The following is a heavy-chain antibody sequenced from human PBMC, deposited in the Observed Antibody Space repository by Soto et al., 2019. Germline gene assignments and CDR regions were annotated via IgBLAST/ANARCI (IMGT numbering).Heavy chain of an antibody. Sequence: QVQLVQSGAEVKKPGSSVKVSCKASGGTFSSYAISWVRQAPGQGLEWMGGLIPIFGTAHYAQTFQGRVTITADESTSPAYMERSSLRSEDSAVYYCARGYADGYNYGDIRYWGQGTLVTVSS. D-gene: IGHD5-12*01. CDR2: LIPIFGTA. J-gene: IGHJ4*02. CDR1: GGTFSSYA. V-gene: IGHV1-69*01. CDR3: ARGYADGYNYGDIRY.